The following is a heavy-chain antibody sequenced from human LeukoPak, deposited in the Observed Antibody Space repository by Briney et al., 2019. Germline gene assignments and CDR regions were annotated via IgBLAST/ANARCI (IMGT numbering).Heavy chain of an antibody. CDR3: ARVVRGVQSVFDY. CDR2: IYYSGST. Sequence: SETLSLTCTVSGGSISSYYWSWIRQPPGKGLEWIGYIYYSGSTNYNPSLKSRVTISVDTSKNQFSLKLSSVTAADTAVYYCARVVRGVQSVFDYWGQGTLVTVSS. D-gene: IGHD3-10*01. CDR1: GGSISSYY. J-gene: IGHJ4*02. V-gene: IGHV4-59*01.